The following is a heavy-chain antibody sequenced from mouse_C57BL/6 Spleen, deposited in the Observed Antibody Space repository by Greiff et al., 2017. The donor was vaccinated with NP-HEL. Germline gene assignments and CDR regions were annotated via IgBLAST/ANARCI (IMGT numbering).Heavy chain of an antibody. D-gene: IGHD2-3*01. CDR2: ISSGGSYT. Sequence: EVMLVESGGDLVKPGGSLKLSCAASGFTFSSYGMSWVRQTPDKRLEWVATISSGGSYTYYPDSVKGRFTISRDNAKNTLYLQMSSLKSEDTAMYYCAKQSDGYSFAYWGQGTLVTVSA. CDR1: GFTFSSYG. CDR3: AKQSDGYSFAY. J-gene: IGHJ3*01. V-gene: IGHV5-6*02.